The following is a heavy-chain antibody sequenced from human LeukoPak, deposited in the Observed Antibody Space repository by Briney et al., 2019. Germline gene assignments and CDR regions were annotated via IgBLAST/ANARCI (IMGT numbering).Heavy chain of an antibody. D-gene: IGHD2-15*01. CDR2: INPSEGST. CDR1: GYTFTPYY. J-gene: IGHJ4*02. Sequence: ASVKVSCKASGYTFTPYYIHWVRQAPGQGLEWMGIINPSEGSTKNAQKFQGRVTMTRVTSTSTVYMELSSLTSEDTAVYYCARGQGYTQGYSYFDFWGQGTLVTVSS. V-gene: IGHV1-46*01. CDR3: ARGQGYTQGYSYFDF.